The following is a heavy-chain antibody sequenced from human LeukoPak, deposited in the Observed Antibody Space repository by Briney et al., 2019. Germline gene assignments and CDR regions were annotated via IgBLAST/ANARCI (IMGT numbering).Heavy chain of an antibody. J-gene: IGHJ6*03. D-gene: IGHD4-17*01. CDR1: GFTFSSYW. Sequence: GGSLRLSCAASGFTFSSYWMSWVRQAPGKGLEWVANIKQDGSEKYYVDSVKGRFTISRDNAKNTLYLQMNSLRAEDTAVYYCARDAGSTVTSLGYYYYYYYMDVWGKGTTVTVSS. V-gene: IGHV3-7*01. CDR2: IKQDGSEK. CDR3: ARDAGSTVTSLGYYYYYYYMDV.